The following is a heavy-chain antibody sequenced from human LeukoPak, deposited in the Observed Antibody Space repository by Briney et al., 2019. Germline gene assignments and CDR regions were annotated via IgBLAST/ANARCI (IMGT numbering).Heavy chain of an antibody. D-gene: IGHD3-10*01. Sequence: GGSLRLSCAVSGFTFSSYWMSWVRQAPGKGLEWVANINQDGSEKHYVDSVKGRFTISRDNAKNTLYLQMNSLRAEDTAVYYCARGRAGNYYNHNDYWGQGTLVTVSS. J-gene: IGHJ4*01. CDR1: GFTFSSYW. CDR2: INQDGSEK. CDR3: ARGRAGNYYNHNDY. V-gene: IGHV3-7*04.